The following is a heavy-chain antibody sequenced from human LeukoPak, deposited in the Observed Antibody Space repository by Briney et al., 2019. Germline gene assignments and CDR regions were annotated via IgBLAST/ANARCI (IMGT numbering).Heavy chain of an antibody. D-gene: IGHD5-24*01. J-gene: IGHJ4*02. CDR2: IYYSGST. V-gene: IGHV4-59*01. CDR1: GGSISSYY. Sequence: SETLSLTYTVSGGSISSYYWSWIRQPPGKGLEWIGYIYYSGSTNYNPSLKSRVTISVDTSKNQFSLKLSSVTAADTAVYYCARVAVATIDYWGQGTLVTVSS. CDR3: ARVAVATIDY.